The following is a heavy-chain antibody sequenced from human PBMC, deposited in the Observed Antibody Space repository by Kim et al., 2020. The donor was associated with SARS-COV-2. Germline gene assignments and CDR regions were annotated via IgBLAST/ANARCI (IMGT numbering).Heavy chain of an antibody. V-gene: IGHV3-23*01. D-gene: IGHD3-10*01. CDR3: AKGHGSVLLCFGDRGDAFDI. J-gene: IGHJ3*02. Sequence: GGSLRLSCAASGFTFSSYAMSWVRQAPGKGLEWVSAISGSGGSTYYADSVKGRFTISRDNSKNTLYLQMNSRRAEVTAVYYCAKGHGSVLLCFGDRGDAFDICGQGTMVTVSS. CDR1: GFTFSSYA. CDR2: ISGSGGST.